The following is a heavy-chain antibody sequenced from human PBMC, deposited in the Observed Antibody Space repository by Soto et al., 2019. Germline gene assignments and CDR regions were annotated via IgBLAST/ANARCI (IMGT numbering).Heavy chain of an antibody. Sequence: PSETLSLTCTVSGGSISSYYWSWIRQPPGKGLEWIGYIYYSGSTNYNPSLKSRVTISVDTSKNQFSPKLSSVTAADTAVYYCARSAMIAVDYWGQGTLVTVSS. CDR2: IYYSGST. V-gene: IGHV4-59*08. CDR1: GGSISSYY. J-gene: IGHJ4*02. CDR3: ARSAMIAVDY. D-gene: IGHD3-22*01.